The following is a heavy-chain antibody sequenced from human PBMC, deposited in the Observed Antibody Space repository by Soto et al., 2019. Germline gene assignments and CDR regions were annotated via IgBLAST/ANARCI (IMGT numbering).Heavy chain of an antibody. CDR1: GYSFTSYW. D-gene: IGHD6-13*01. CDR3: ARLQAAAGDNDLPFDY. J-gene: IGHJ4*02. Sequence: GESLKISCKGSGYSFTSYWISWVRQMPGKGLEWMGRIDPSDSYTNYSPSFQGHVTISADKSISTAYLQWSSLKASDTAFFYCARLQAAAGDNDLPFDYWGQGTLVTVSS. V-gene: IGHV5-10-1*01. CDR2: IDPSDSYT.